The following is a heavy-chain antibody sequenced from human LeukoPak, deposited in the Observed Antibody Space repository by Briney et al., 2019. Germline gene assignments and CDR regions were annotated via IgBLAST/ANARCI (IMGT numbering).Heavy chain of an antibody. D-gene: IGHD5-12*01. CDR2: IIGSVPST. CDR3: AKGGYDYVEVGYFDY. CDR1: GFTFANYA. V-gene: IGHV3-23*01. Sequence: GGSLRLSCAASGFTFANYAMSWVRQTPGKGLAWVSHIIGSVPSTFYAESVKGRFTISRDDSKNTLYLQMNSLRANDKAVYYCAKGGYDYVEVGYFDYWGRGALVTVSS. J-gene: IGHJ4*02.